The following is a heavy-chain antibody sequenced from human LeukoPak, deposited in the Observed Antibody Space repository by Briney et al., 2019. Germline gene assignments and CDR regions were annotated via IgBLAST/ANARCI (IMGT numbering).Heavy chain of an antibody. CDR3: ARTDRHYYDSSGPNY. D-gene: IGHD3-22*01. CDR2: IYYSGST. V-gene: IGHV4-39*01. Sequence: SETLSLTCTVSGGSISSSSYYWGWIRQPPGKGLEWIGSIYYSGSTYYNPSLKSRVTISVDTSKNQFSLKLSSVTAADTAVYYCARTDRHYYDSSGPNYWGQGTLVTVST. CDR1: GGSISSSSYY. J-gene: IGHJ4*02.